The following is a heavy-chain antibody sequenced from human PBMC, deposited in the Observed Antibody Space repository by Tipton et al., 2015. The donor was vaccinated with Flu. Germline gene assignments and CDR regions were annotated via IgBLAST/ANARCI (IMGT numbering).Heavy chain of an antibody. Sequence: QLVQSGAEVKKPGSSVKVSCKASGGTFSSYAISWVRQAPGQGLEWMGGIIPIFGTANYAQKFQGRVTITADESTSTAYMELSSLRSGDTAVYYCARIASEMATTEYYFDYWGQGTLVTVSS. J-gene: IGHJ4*02. V-gene: IGHV1-69*01. CDR3: ARIASEMATTEYYFDY. CDR2: IIPIFGTA. D-gene: IGHD5-24*01. CDR1: GGTFSSYA.